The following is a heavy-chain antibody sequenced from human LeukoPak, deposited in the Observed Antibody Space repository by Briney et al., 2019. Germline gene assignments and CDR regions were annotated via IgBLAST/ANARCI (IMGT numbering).Heavy chain of an antibody. CDR3: AKDGPPVDY. V-gene: IGHV3-30*02. CDR1: GFTFSYYS. J-gene: IGHJ4*02. CDR2: IQYDETNK. Sequence: PGGSLRLSCAASGFTFSYYSMNWVRQAPGKGLEWVAFIQYDETNKYYTDSVKGRFTISRDKSKNTLYLQMNSLRPEDTAVYYCAKDGPPVDYWGQGTLVTVSS.